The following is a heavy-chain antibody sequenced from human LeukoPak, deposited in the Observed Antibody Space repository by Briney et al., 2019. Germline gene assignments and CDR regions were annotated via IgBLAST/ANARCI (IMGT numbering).Heavy chain of an antibody. CDR1: GYSFTSYW. D-gene: IGHD6-6*01. V-gene: IGHV5-51*01. J-gene: IGHJ4*02. CDR2: IYPGDSDT. CDR3: ARGLGASYSSSQHFDY. Sequence: GESLKISCKGSGYSFTSYWIGWVRQMPGKGLEWMGIIYPGDSDTRYSLSFQGQVTISADKSISTAYLQWSGLKASDTAMYYCARGLGASYSSSQHFDYWGQGTLVTVSS.